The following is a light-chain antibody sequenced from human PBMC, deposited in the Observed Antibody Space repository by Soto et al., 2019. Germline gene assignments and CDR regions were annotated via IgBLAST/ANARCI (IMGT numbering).Light chain of an antibody. CDR2: AAS. CDR1: QDIRND. V-gene: IGKV1-6*01. J-gene: IGKJ3*01. CDR3: LQGYSSPHT. Sequence: AIQMTQSPSSLSASVGDRVTITCRASQDIRNDLGWYQQKPGKAPKLLIYAASTLPIGLPSRFSGSGSGTDFTLTISRLQAEDSATYYCLQGYSSPHTFGHGTKVDIK.